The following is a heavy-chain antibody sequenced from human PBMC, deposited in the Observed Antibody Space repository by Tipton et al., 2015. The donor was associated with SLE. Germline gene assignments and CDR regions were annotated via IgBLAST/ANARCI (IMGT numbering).Heavy chain of an antibody. CDR3: ARGRIAARSLDY. Sequence: LRLSCAASGFTFSSYWMSWVRQAPGKGLEWIGEINHSGSTNYNPSLKSRVTISVDTSKNQFSLKLSSVTAADTAVYYCARGRIAARSLDYWGQGTLVTVSS. CDR2: INHSGST. J-gene: IGHJ4*02. D-gene: IGHD6-6*01. CDR1: GFTFSSYW. V-gene: IGHV4-34*01.